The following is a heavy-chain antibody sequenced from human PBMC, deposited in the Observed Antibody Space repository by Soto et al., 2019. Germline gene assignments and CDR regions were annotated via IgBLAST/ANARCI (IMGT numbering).Heavy chain of an antibody. Sequence: SCKASGYTFSSYYMHWAWLRRPPGKGLEWIGYIYNGGSTYYRPSLESRMHMSLDATRNHYSLRLTSVTAADTAVYFCARAPVGLDTISYFDYWGQGKLVTVSS. J-gene: IGHJ4*02. D-gene: IGHD3-3*01. CDR1: GYTFSSYYMH. V-gene: IGHV4-30-4*01. CDR3: ARAPVGLDTISYFDY. CDR2: IYNGGST.